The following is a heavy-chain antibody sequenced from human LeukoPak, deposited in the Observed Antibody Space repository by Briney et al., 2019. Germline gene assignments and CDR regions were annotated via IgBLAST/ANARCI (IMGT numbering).Heavy chain of an antibody. Sequence: PGGSLRLSCAASGFTFDDYGMSWVRQAPGKGLEWVSGINWNGGSTGYADSVKGRFTISRDNSKNTLYLQMNSLRAEDTAVYYCAKPNSIISTGLYYFDYWGQGTLVTVSS. D-gene: IGHD6-19*01. CDR2: INWNGGST. CDR1: GFTFDDYG. CDR3: AKPNSIISTGLYYFDY. J-gene: IGHJ4*02. V-gene: IGHV3-20*04.